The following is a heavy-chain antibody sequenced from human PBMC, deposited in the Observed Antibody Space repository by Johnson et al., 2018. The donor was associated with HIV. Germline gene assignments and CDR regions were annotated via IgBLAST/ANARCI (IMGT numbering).Heavy chain of an antibody. CDR2: INWNGGRT. Sequence: VQLVESGGGLVKPGGSLRLSCVASGFTFDDYGMSWVRQAPGKGLEWVSGINWNGGRTVYADSVKGRLTISRDNAKNSLSLQMNSLRAEDTAVYYCARHSDPWFVSGYYNGAFDIWGQGTMVTVSS. CDR1: GFTFDDYG. CDR3: ARHSDPWFVSGYYNGAFDI. V-gene: IGHV3-20*04. J-gene: IGHJ3*02. D-gene: IGHD3-22*01.